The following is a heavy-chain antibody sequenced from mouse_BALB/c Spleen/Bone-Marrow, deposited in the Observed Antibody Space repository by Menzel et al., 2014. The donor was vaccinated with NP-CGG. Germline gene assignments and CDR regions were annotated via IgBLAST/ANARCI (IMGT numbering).Heavy chain of an antibody. D-gene: IGHD1-1*01. V-gene: IGHV5-6-5*01. CDR2: ISSGGSM. J-gene: IGHJ2*01. Sequence: EVQRVESGGGLVQPGGSLKLSCAASGFTFSSFVMSWVRQTPEKRLEWVASISSGGSMYYSDSVKGRFIISRDNARNILYLQMSSLRSEGTAMYYCARDYYGSSHFDYWGQGSTLTVSS. CDR3: ARDYYGSSHFDY. CDR1: GFTFSSFV.